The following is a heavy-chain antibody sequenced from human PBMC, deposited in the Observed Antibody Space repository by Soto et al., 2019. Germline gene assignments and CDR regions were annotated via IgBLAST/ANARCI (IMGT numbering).Heavy chain of an antibody. CDR3: ARRGYSSSSRNYCDY. V-gene: IGHV4-34*01. J-gene: IGHJ4*02. CDR2: INHSGST. D-gene: IGHD6-6*01. Sequence: SXTLSLTCTAYGGSFSGYYWRWARPAPGKGLEWIGEINHSGSTNYNPSLKSRVTISVDTSKNQFPLKLSSVTAADTAVYDGARRGYSSSSRNYCDYWGQGTRVTVSA. CDR1: GGSFSGYY.